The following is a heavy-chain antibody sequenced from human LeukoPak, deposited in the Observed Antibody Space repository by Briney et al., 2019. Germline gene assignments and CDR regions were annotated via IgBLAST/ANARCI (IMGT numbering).Heavy chain of an antibody. D-gene: IGHD3-3*01. CDR2: INSDGSST. CDR3: ARDAFGVDKSPF. Sequence: AGGSLRLSCAASGFTFSSYGMHWVRQAPGKGLVWVSRINSDGSSTSYADSVKGRFTISRDNAENTLYLQMNSLRAEDTAVYYCARDAFGVDKSPFWGQGILVTVSS. CDR1: GFTFSSYG. J-gene: IGHJ4*02. V-gene: IGHV3-74*01.